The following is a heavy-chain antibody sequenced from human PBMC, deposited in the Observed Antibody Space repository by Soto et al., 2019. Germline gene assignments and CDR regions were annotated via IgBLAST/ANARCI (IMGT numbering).Heavy chain of an antibody. CDR1: GFTFSNAW. Sequence: GGSLRLSCAASGFTFSNAWMSWVRQAPGKGLEWVGRIKSKTDGGTTDYAAPVKGRFTISRDDSKNTLYLQMNSLKTEDTAVYYCTTLTTVTTSDFDYWGQGTLVTVLL. CDR3: TTLTTVTTSDFDY. CDR2: IKSKTDGGTT. D-gene: IGHD4-17*01. J-gene: IGHJ4*02. V-gene: IGHV3-15*01.